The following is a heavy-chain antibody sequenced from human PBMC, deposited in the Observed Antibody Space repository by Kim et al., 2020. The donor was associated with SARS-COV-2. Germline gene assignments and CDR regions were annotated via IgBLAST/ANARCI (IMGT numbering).Heavy chain of an antibody. Sequence: GGSLRLSCAASGFTFSSYSMNWVRQAPGKGLEWVSSISSSSSYIYYADSVKGRFTISRDNAKNSLYLQMNSLRAEDTAVYYCAREGYSYGPVGGAWGQGTLVTVSS. D-gene: IGHD5-18*01. CDR3: AREGYSYGPVGGA. V-gene: IGHV3-21*01. CDR1: GFTFSSYS. J-gene: IGHJ5*02. CDR2: ISSSSSYI.